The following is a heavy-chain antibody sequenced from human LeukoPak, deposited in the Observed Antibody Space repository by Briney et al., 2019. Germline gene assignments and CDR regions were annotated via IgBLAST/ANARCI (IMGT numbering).Heavy chain of an antibody. J-gene: IGHJ5*02. D-gene: IGHD2-2*01. CDR2: IYTSGST. CDR3: ARDPALYWFDP. CDR1: GGSISSYY. Sequence: SEALSLTCTVSGGSISSYYWSWIRQPAGKGLEWIGRIYTSGSTNYNPSLKSRVTMSVDTSKNQLSLKLSSVTAADTAVYYCARDPALYWFDPWGQGTLVTVSS. V-gene: IGHV4-4*07.